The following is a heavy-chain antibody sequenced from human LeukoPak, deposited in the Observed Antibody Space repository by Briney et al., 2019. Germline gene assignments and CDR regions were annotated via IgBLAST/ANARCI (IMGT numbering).Heavy chain of an antibody. CDR1: GFTFSDYY. Sequence: PGGSLRLSCAASGFTFSDYYMSWIRQAPGKGLEWVSYISSSGSTIYYADSVKGRFTISRDNAKNSLYLQMNSLRAEDTAVYYCARDRYYDSSGYYHGYWGQGTLVTVSS. D-gene: IGHD3-22*01. J-gene: IGHJ4*02. CDR3: ARDRYYDSSGYYHGY. V-gene: IGHV3-11*01. CDR2: ISSSGSTI.